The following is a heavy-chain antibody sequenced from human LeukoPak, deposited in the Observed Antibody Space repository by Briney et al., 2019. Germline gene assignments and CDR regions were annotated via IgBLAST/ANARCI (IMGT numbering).Heavy chain of an antibody. CDR3: ARDGRYYDSSGYIRGFDY. CDR2: IYHSGST. V-gene: IGHV4-4*02. J-gene: IGHJ4*02. CDR1: GGSISSSNW. Sequence: SETLSLTCAVPGGSISSSNWWSWVRQPPGKGLEWIGEIYHSGSTNYNPSLKSRVTISVDKSKNQFSLKLSSVTAADTAVYYCARDGRYYDSSGYIRGFDYWGQGTLVTVSS. D-gene: IGHD3-22*01.